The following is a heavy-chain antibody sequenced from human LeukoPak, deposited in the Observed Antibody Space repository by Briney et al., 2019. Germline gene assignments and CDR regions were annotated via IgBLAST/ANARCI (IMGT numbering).Heavy chain of an antibody. J-gene: IGHJ5*02. CDR3: ARAYSGFSAAGTDP. V-gene: IGHV3-21*01. CDR2: ISSSSSYI. D-gene: IGHD6-13*01. Sequence: GGSLRLSCAASGFTFSSYSMNWVRQAPGKGLEWVSSISSSSSYIYYADSVKGRFTISRDNAKNSLYLQMNSLRAEDTAVYYCARAYSGFSAAGTDPWGQGTLVAVSP. CDR1: GFTFSSYS.